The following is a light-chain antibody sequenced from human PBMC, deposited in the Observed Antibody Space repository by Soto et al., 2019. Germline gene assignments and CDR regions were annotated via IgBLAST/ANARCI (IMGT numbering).Light chain of an antibody. CDR1: QDISSW. CDR3: QQANSFPWT. CDR2: TAS. J-gene: IGKJ1*01. V-gene: IGKV1-12*01. Sequence: DIQMTQSPSSVSASVGDRVTITCRASQDISSWLSWYRQKPGKAPKLLIHTASTLHFGVPSRFSGSGSGTYFTITITTLQPEDFATYYCQQANSFPWTFGRGTKVEIK.